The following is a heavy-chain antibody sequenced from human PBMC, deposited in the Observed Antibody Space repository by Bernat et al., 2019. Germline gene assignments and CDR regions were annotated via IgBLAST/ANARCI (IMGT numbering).Heavy chain of an antibody. D-gene: IGHD3-16*01. V-gene: IGHV3-7*03. CDR1: GFTFSSSW. Sequence: EVQLVESGGALVQPGGSLRLSCAASGFTFSSSWMNWVRQAPGKGLEWVANIKEDGSEEYYVDSVKGRFDISGDNAKNSLYLQMNSLRAEDTAVYYCTKSGAGENYWGQGTLVTVSS. J-gene: IGHJ4*02. CDR3: TKSGAGENY. CDR2: IKEDGSEE.